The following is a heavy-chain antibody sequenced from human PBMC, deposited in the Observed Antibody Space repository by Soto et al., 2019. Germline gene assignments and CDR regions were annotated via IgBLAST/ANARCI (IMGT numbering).Heavy chain of an antibody. D-gene: IGHD2-2*02. V-gene: IGHV1-69*01. CDR3: ARGQKGGYCSSTSCYSWFDF. CDR2: IIPIFATA. J-gene: IGHJ5*01. Sequence: QVQLVQSGAEVQKPGSSVKVSCKASGGTFSSYAISWVRQAPGQGLEWMGGIIPIFATANYAQKFQGRVTITADEFTSTVYMELSSLRSEDTAVYYCARGQKGGYCSSTSCYSWFDFWGQGTLVTVSS. CDR1: GGTFSSYA.